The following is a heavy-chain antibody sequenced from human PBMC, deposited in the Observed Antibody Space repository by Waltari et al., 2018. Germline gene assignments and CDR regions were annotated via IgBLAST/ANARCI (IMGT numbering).Heavy chain of an antibody. J-gene: IGHJ6*02. CDR3: ARGIGSSGYYYRTPYYYYGMDV. Sequence: QVQLQQWGAGLLKPSETLSLTCAVYGGSFSGYYWRWIRQPPGKGLDGIGEINHSGSTNYNPSLKSRVTISVDTSKNQFSLKLSSVTAADTAVYYCARGIGSSGYYYRTPYYYYGMDVWGQGTTVTVSS. CDR2: INHSGST. D-gene: IGHD3-22*01. V-gene: IGHV4-34*01. CDR1: GGSFSGYY.